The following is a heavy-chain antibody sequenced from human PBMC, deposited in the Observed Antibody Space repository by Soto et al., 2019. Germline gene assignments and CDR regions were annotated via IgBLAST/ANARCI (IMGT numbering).Heavy chain of an antibody. CDR3: ARVSGYSSSSAPFDP. D-gene: IGHD6-13*01. V-gene: IGHV6-1*01. CDR1: GDSVSSNSAA. CDR2: TYYRSKWYN. J-gene: IGHJ5*02. Sequence: SQTLSLTCVISGDSVSSNSAAWNWIRQSPSRGLEWLGRTYYRSKWYNDYAVSVKSRITINPDTSKNQFSLQLNSVTPEDTAVYHCARVSGYSSSSAPFDPWGHGTLVTVSS.